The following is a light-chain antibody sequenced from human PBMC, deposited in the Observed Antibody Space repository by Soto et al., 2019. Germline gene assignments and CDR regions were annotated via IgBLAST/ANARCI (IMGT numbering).Light chain of an antibody. CDR3: QQTYTTPLT. V-gene: IGKV1-5*01. J-gene: IGKJ4*01. CDR1: QSITTW. Sequence: DVQITQSPSTVSASVGDRVVITCRASQSITTWLAWYQQKPAKAPKLLIYDASSLESGVPSRFSGSGSGTDFTLTISSLEPEDFATYYCQQTYTTPLTFGGGTKVDIK. CDR2: DAS.